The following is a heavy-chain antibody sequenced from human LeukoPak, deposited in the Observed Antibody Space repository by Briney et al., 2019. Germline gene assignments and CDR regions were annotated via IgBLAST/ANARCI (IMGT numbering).Heavy chain of an antibody. J-gene: IGHJ5*02. D-gene: IGHD6-19*01. CDR1: GLTFRSYW. V-gene: IGHV3-74*01. Sequence: PGGSLRLSCAASGLTFRSYWMHWVRQAPGKGLVWVSRIDTDGSTTTYADSVKGRFTISRDNAKDTLYLQMNSLRADDTAMYYCARAYSSGWSWGQGTLVTVSS. CDR2: IDTDGSTT. CDR3: ARAYSSGWS.